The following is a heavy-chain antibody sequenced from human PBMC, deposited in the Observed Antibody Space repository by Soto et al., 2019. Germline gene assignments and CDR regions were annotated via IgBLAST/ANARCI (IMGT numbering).Heavy chain of an antibody. CDR2: IYYSGST. CDR3: ARLFPRVVPAAIYFDY. Sequence: PSETLSLTCTVSGGSISSSSYYWGWIRQPPGKGLEWIGSIYYSGSTYYNPSLKSRVTISVDTSKNQFPLKLSSVTAADTAVYYCARLFPRVVPAAIYFDYWGQGTLVTVSS. CDR1: GGSISSSSYY. V-gene: IGHV4-39*01. D-gene: IGHD2-2*01. J-gene: IGHJ4*02.